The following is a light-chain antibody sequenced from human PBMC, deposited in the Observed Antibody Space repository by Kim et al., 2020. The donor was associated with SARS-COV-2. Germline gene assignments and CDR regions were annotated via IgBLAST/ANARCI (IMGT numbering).Light chain of an antibody. CDR3: CSYSTINTFV. V-gene: IGLV2-23*01. Sequence: GQSHPISCTGTSTDVGSYALVSWYQQHPGKAPKLMIYEGSKRPSGVSKRFSGSTSGNTASLTISGLQADDESDYYCCSYSTINTFVFGTGTKVTVL. CDR2: EGS. CDR1: STDVGSYAL. J-gene: IGLJ1*01.